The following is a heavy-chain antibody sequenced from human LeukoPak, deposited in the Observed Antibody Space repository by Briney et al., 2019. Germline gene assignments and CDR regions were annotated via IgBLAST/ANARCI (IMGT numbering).Heavy chain of an antibody. J-gene: IGHJ5*02. V-gene: IGHV1-69*06. CDR2: IIPLFPPA. CDR1: GAAIQSHV. D-gene: IGHD2-2*01. Sequence: GASVKVSCKASGAAIQSHVISWIRQAPGQGLEWLGGIIPLFPPANYIRKFQGRLTITADTSINTTVVYMELNSLTTEDTGIYYCARASVPGFCASASCYNWFDPWGQGTLVTVSS. CDR3: ARASVPGFCASASCYNWFDP.